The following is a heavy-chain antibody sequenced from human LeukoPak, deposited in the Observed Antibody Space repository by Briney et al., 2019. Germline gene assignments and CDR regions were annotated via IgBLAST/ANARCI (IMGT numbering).Heavy chain of an antibody. J-gene: IGHJ4*02. V-gene: IGHV1-2*02. CDR3: ARLPVIVGAWSLIDY. CDR2: INPESGGT. Sequence: VASVKVSCKASGYTFTGYYMHWVRQAPGQGLEWMGWINPESGGTNYAQQFQGRATMTRDTSISTAYMELTSLRSDDTAVYYCARLPVIVGAWSLIDYWGQGTRVTVSS. CDR1: GYTFTGYY. D-gene: IGHD1-26*01.